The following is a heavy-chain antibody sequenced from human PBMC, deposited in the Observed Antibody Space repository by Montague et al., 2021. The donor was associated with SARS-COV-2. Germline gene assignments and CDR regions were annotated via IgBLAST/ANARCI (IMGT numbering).Heavy chain of an antibody. CDR3: ARGSYGPDALDI. J-gene: IGHJ3*02. CDR2: IT. Sequence: ITNYNPSLTSRVTISLDTSKNQCSLKLNSVTAADTVVYYCARGSYGPDALDIWGQGTMVTVAS. V-gene: IGHV4-59*09. D-gene: IGHD5-18*01.